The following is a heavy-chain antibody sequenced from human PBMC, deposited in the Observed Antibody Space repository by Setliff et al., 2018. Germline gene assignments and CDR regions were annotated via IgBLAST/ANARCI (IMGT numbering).Heavy chain of an antibody. Sequence: SETLSLTCTVSGGSISSRRNYWGWFRQPAGKELEWIGQIYTSWSTNYNPSLKSRVTISLDTSKNQFSLSLTSVTAEDTAVYYCATCRYQVPYNYWGQGTLVTVSS. D-gene: IGHD2-2*01. CDR2: IYTSWST. CDR3: ATCRYQVPYNY. CDR1: GGSISSRRNY. J-gene: IGHJ4*02. V-gene: IGHV4-61*09.